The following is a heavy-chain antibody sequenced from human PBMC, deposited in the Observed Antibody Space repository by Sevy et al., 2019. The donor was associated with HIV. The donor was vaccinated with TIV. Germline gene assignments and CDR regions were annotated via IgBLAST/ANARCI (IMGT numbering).Heavy chain of an antibody. D-gene: IGHD6-19*01. J-gene: IGHJ4*02. V-gene: IGHV4-31*03. Sequence: SETLSPTCTVSGGSISSGGYYWSWIRQHPGKGLEWIGYIYYSGSTYYNPSLKSRVTISVDTSKNQFSLKLSSVTAADTAVYYCARDLRAVAGTPYFDYWGQGTLVTVSS. CDR3: ARDLRAVAGTPYFDY. CDR2: IYYSGST. CDR1: GGSISSGGYY.